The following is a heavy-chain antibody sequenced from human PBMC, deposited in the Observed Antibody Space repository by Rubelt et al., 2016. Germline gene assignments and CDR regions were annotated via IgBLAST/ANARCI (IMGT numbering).Heavy chain of an antibody. CDR2: INAGNGNT. CDR1: GYTFTSYA. Sequence: QVQLVQSGAEVKKPGASVKVSCKASGYTFTSYAMHWVRQAPGQRLEWMGWINAGNGNTKYSQKFQGTVPITRDTSASTAYMELSSLRSEVTAVYYCARFALPAVTTAYYYYALDVWGQGTTVTVSS. J-gene: IGHJ6*02. CDR3: ARFALPAVTTAYYYYALDV. D-gene: IGHD4-17*01. V-gene: IGHV1-3*01.